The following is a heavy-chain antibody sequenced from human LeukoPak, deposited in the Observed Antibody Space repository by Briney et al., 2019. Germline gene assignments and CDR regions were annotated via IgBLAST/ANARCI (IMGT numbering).Heavy chain of an antibody. CDR1: GGSISSYY. Sequence: PSETLSLTCTVSGGSISSYYWSWIRQPAGKGLEWIGRICTSGSTNYNPSLKSRVTISVDTSKNQFSLKLSSVTAADTAVYYCARDRSGWPNWYFDLWGRGTLVTVSS. CDR3: ARDRSGWPNWYFDL. D-gene: IGHD6-19*01. J-gene: IGHJ2*01. V-gene: IGHV4-4*07. CDR2: ICTSGST.